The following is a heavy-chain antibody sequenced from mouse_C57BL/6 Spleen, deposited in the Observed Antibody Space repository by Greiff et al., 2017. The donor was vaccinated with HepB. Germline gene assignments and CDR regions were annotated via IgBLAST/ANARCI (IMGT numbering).Heavy chain of an antibody. V-gene: IGHV1-61*01. CDR1: GYTFTSYW. D-gene: IGHD2-14*01. CDR3: ATGTHYFDY. Sequence: VKLQQPGAELVRPGSSVKLSCKASGYTFTSYWMDWVKQRPGQGLEWIGNIYPSDSETHYNQKFKDKATLTVDKSSSTAYMQLSSLTSEDSAVYYCATGTHYFDYWGQGTTLTVSS. CDR2: IYPSDSET. J-gene: IGHJ2*01.